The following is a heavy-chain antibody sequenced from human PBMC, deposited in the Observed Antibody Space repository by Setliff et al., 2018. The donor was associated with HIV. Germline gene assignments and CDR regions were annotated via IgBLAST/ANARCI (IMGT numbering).Heavy chain of an antibody. CDR3: AKSRRQTIFPREASFDV. CDR1: GGRISNFA. J-gene: IGHJ3*01. V-gene: IGHV1-69*13. CDR2: IIPIFGTS. Sequence: SVKVSCKASGGRISNFAISWVRQAPGQGLEWMGGIIPIFGTSDYSPKLQGRVTINADESTTTVYMELYSLTTEDTATYYCAKSRRQTIFPREASFDVWGQGTLVTVSS. D-gene: IGHD3-3*01.